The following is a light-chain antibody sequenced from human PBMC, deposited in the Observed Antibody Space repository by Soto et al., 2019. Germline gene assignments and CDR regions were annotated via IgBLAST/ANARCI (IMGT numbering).Light chain of an antibody. Sequence: EIVLTQSPGTLSLSPGERATLSCRASQRVDDSHLAWYQLRPGQAPRLLIYGASSRATGIPDMFSCSGAGTDFTRTISRLEPEDVAVVYCQQYGGLPWTFGQGTKVDNK. V-gene: IGKV3-20*01. J-gene: IGKJ1*01. CDR1: QRVDDSH. CDR3: QQYGGLPWT. CDR2: GAS.